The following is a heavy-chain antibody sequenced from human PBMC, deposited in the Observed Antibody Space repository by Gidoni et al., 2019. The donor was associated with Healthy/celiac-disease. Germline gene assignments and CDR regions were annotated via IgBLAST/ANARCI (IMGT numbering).Heavy chain of an antibody. Sequence: QVQLVESGGGVVQPGRSLRLSCAASGFTFSSYGMHWVRQAPGKGLEWVAVISYDGSNKYYADSVKGRFTISRDNSKNTLYLQMNSLRAEDTAVYYCAKERNPPPRITIFGVVSGFDYWGQGTLVTVSS. D-gene: IGHD3-3*01. V-gene: IGHV3-30*18. J-gene: IGHJ4*02. CDR2: ISYDGSNK. CDR3: AKERNPPPRITIFGVVSGFDY. CDR1: GFTFSSYG.